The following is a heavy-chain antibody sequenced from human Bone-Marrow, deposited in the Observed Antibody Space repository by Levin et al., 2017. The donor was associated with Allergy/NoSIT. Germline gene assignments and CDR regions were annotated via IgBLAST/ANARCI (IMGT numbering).Heavy chain of an antibody. Sequence: ASVKVSCKASGYTFTDYYMHWVRQAPGQGLEWMGWINPNSGGTKYAQKFEGRVTMTKDTSSSTAYLEMSGLRSDDPAVYYCARRDRNFYGSGNYFHFDLWGQGTLVTVSS. CDR2: INPNSGGT. D-gene: IGHD3-10*01. V-gene: IGHV1-2*02. J-gene: IGHJ4*02. CDR3: ARRDRNFYGSGNYFHFDL. CDR1: GYTFTDYY.